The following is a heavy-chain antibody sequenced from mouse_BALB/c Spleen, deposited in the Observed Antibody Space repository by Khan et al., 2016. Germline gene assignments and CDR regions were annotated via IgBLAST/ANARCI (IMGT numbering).Heavy chain of an antibody. V-gene: IGHV14-3*02. Sequence: VQLKQSGAELVKPGASVKLSCTASGFNIKDTYMHWVEQRPEQGLEWIGRIDPANGNTKYDPKFQGKATITADTSSNTSYLQLSSLTSEDTAVYYCARSTDYWGQGTTLTVSS. CDR1: GFNIKDTY. J-gene: IGHJ2*01. CDR2: IDPANGNT. CDR3: ARSTDY.